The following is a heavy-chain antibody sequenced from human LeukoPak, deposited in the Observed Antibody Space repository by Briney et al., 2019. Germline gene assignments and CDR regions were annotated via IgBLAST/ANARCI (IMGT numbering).Heavy chain of an antibody. CDR1: GYTFTGYY. CDR2: IIPIFGTA. CDR3: ASGGSTSCYGGCWFDP. D-gene: IGHD2-2*01. V-gene: IGHV1-69*05. J-gene: IGHJ5*02. Sequence: ASVKVSCKASGYTFTGYYMHWVRQAPGQGLEWMGGIIPIFGTANYAQKFQGRVTITTDESTSTAYMELSSLRSEDTAVYYCASGGSTSCYGGCWFDPWGQGTLVTVSS.